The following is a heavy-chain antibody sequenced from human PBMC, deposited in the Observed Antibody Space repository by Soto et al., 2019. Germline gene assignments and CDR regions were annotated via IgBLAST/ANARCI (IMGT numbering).Heavy chain of an antibody. CDR2: IYHSGST. CDR1: GYSISSGYY. CDR3: ARSCADGDCWEFDY. D-gene: IGHD2-21*02. J-gene: IGHJ4*02. V-gene: IGHV4-38-2*01. Sequence: SETLSLTCAVSGYSISSGYYWGWIRQPPGKGLEWIGSIYHSGSTYYNPSLKSRVTISVDTSKNQFSLKLSSVTAADTAVYYCARSCADGDCWEFDYWGQGTLVTVYS.